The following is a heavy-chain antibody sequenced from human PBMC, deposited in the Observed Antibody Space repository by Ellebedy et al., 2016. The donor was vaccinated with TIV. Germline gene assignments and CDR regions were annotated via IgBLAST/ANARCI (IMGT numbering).Heavy chain of an antibody. V-gene: IGHV3-23*01. D-gene: IGHD6-19*01. CDR3: ARGPQYSSGWYEYYFDY. CDR1: GFTFSSYA. J-gene: IGHJ4*02. CDR2: ISGSGGST. Sequence: PGGSLRLSCAASGFTFSSYAMSWVRQAPGKGLEWVSAISGSGGSTYYADSVKGRFTISRDNSKNTLCLQMNSLRAEDTAVYYCARGPQYSSGWYEYYFDYWGQGTLVTVSS.